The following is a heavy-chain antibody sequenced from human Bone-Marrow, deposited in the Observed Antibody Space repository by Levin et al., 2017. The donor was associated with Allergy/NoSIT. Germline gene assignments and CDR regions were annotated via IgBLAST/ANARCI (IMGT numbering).Heavy chain of an antibody. J-gene: IGHJ4*02. D-gene: IGHD3-10*01. CDR2: INPNSGGT. CDR1: GYTFTGYY. V-gene: IGHV1-2*06. CDR3: ARVRFRESFDY. Sequence: GESLKISCKASGYTFTGYYMHWVRQAPGQGLEWMGRINPNSGGTNYAQKFQGRVTMTRDTSISTAYMELSRLRSDDTAVYYCARVRFRESFDYWGQGTLVTVSS.